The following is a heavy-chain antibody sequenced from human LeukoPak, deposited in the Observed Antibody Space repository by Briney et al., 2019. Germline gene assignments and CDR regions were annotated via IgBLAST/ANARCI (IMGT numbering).Heavy chain of an antibody. CDR3: ARSYSSSWYDPHYDY. J-gene: IGHJ4*02. CDR2: IDPSDSYT. D-gene: IGHD6-13*01. V-gene: IGHV5-10-1*01. Sequence: GESLRISCKGSGYSFTSYWISWMRQMPGKGLEWMGRIDPSDSYTNYSPSFQGHVTISADKSISTAYLQWSSLKASDTAMYYCARSYSSSWYDPHYDYWGQGTLVTVSS. CDR1: GYSFTSYW.